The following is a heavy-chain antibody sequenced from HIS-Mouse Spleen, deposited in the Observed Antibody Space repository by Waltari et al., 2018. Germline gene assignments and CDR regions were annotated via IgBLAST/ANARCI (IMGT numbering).Heavy chain of an antibody. V-gene: IGHV4-34*01. J-gene: IGHJ4*02. CDR2: INHSGST. Sequence: QVQLQQWGAGLLKPSETLSLTCAVYGGSFSGYYWSWIRQPPGKGLEWIGEINHSGSTTSNPSLKSRVTISVDTSKNQFSLKLSSVTAADTAVYYCAAEESGRLGFNYWGQGTLVTVSS. CDR3: AAEESGRLGFNY. D-gene: IGHD3-16*01. CDR1: GGSFSGYY.